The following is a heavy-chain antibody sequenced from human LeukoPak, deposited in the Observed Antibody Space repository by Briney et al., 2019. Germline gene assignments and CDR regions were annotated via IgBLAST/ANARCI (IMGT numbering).Heavy chain of an antibody. J-gene: IGHJ6*02. CDR1: GFTFSSYG. D-gene: IGHD2-2*02. CDR2: ISYDGSNK. Sequence: GGSLRLSCAASGFTFSSYGMHWVRQAPGKGLEWVAVISYDGSNKYYADSVKGRFTISRDNSKNTLYLQMNSLRAEDTAVYYCARDLRPCSSTSCYTRYYYNGMDVWGQGTTVTVSS. V-gene: IGHV3-30*03. CDR3: ARDLRPCSSTSCYTRYYYNGMDV.